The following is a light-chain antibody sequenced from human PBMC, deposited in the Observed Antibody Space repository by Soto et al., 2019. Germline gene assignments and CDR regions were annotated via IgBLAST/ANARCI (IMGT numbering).Light chain of an antibody. Sequence: EIVLTQSPATLSLSPGERATLSCRASQSVSSYLAWYQQNPGQAPRLLIYDASNRATGIPARFSGSGSGTDFTLTISSLEPEDFAVYYCQQRINSPVGGGTKVEIK. CDR1: QSVSSY. V-gene: IGKV3-11*01. CDR3: QQRINSP. CDR2: DAS. J-gene: IGKJ4*01.